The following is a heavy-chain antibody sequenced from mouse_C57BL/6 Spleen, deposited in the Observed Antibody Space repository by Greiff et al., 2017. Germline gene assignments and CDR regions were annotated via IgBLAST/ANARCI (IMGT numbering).Heavy chain of an antibody. J-gene: IGHJ2*01. V-gene: IGHV1-22*01. Sequence: VHVKQSGPELVKPGASVKMSCKASGYTFTDYNMHWVKQSHGKSLEWIGYINPNNGGTSYNQKFKGKATLTVNKSSSTAYMELRSLTSEDSAVYYCARYTTVVVDYWGQGTTLTVSS. CDR2: INPNNGGT. D-gene: IGHD1-1*01. CDR3: ARYTTVVVDY. CDR1: GYTFTDYN.